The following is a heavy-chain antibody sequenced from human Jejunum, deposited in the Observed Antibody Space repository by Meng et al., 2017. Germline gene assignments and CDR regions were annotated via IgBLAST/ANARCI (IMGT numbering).Heavy chain of an antibody. Sequence: GEFLKTFRKASGYSLSRHWISWVRPMPRKDLAWRGIIFPCEPGDFHIKYSPSLEGQVIISADKSISTASLQWSSLQASDTAIYYCTRHVLDGCNGVACYESFYYYGVDVWGQGTPVTVSS. J-gene: IGHJ6*02. V-gene: IGHV5-51*01. D-gene: IGHD2-8*01. CDR2: IFPCEPGDFHI. CDR3: TRHVLDGCNGVACYESFYYYGVDV. CDR1: GYSLSRHW.